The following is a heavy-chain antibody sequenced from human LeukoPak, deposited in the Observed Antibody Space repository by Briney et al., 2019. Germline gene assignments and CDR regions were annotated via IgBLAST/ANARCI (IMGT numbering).Heavy chain of an antibody. V-gene: IGHV5-51*01. CDR3: ARPRGDSSWFIAFDI. J-gene: IGHJ3*02. D-gene: IGHD6-13*01. CDR1: GYSFTSYW. Sequence: GESLKISCKGSGYSFTSYWIGWVRQMPGKGLEWMGIIYPGDSDPRYSPSFQGQVTISADKSISTAYLQWSSLKSSDTAMYYCARPRGDSSWFIAFDIWGQGTMVTVSS. CDR2: IYPGDSDP.